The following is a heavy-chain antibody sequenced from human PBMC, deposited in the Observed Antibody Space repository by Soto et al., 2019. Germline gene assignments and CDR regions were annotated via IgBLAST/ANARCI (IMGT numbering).Heavy chain of an antibody. V-gene: IGHV4-31*03. CDR2: IYYSGST. J-gene: IGHJ3*02. D-gene: IGHD3-22*01. CDR1: GGSISSGGYY. Sequence: QVQLQESGPGLVKPSQTLSLTCTVSGGSISSGGYYWSWIRQHPGKGLGWIGYIYYSGSTYYNPAIKSRVTISVDTSKNPFPLKLSSGTAADTAVYYCARDHYDSSGYLPTFAFDIWGQGTMVTVSS. CDR3: ARDHYDSSGYLPTFAFDI.